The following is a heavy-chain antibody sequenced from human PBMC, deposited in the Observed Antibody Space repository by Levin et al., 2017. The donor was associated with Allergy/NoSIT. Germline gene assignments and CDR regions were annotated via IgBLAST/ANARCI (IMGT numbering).Heavy chain of an antibody. CDR2: IYYSGST. CDR1: GGSISSGGYY. CDR3: ARAPRDLDYGLIDY. Sequence: SETLSLTCTVSGGSISSGGYYWSWIRQHPGKGLEWIGYIYYSGSTYYNPSLKSRVTISVDTSKNQFSLKLSSVTAADTAVYYCARAPRDLDYGLIDYWGQGTLVTVSS. D-gene: IGHD3-16*01. V-gene: IGHV4-31*03. J-gene: IGHJ4*02.